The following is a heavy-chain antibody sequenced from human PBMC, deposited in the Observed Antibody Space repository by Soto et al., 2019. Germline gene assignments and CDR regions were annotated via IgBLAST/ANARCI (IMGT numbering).Heavy chain of an antibody. CDR1: GFTFSSYA. CDR3: ARESITMVRGVHYYYGMDV. V-gene: IGHV3-30-3*01. Sequence: PGGSLRLSCAASGFTFSSYAMHWVRQAPDKGLEWVAVISYDGSNKYYADSVKGRFTISRDNSKNTLYLQMNSLRAEDTAVYYCARESITMVRGVHYYYGMDVWGQGTTVTVSS. D-gene: IGHD3-10*01. J-gene: IGHJ6*02. CDR2: ISYDGSNK.